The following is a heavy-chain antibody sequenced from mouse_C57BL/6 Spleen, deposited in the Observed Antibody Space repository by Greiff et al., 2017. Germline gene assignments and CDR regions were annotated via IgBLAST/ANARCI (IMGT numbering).Heavy chain of an antibody. Sequence: QVTLKESGAELVRPGASVKLSCKASGYTFTDYYINWVKQRPGQGLEWIARIYPGSGNTYYNEKFKGKATLTAEKSSSTAYMQLSSLTSEDSAVYFCARDYGSLYWYFDVWGTGTTVTVSS. J-gene: IGHJ1*03. V-gene: IGHV1-76*01. CDR3: ARDYGSLYWYFDV. CDR2: IYPGSGNT. D-gene: IGHD1-1*01. CDR1: GYTFTDYY.